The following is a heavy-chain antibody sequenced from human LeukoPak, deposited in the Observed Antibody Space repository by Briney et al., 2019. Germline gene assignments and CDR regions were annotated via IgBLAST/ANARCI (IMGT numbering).Heavy chain of an antibody. CDR3: AREFSGSYADY. J-gene: IGHJ4*02. Sequence: PSETLSLTCNVSGGSISSSSYYWGWIRQPPGKGLELIGNIYYSGTTYYNPSLKSRVTISVDTSKNQFSLNLSSVTAADTAVYYCAREFSGSYADYWGQGTLVTVSS. CDR1: GGSISSSSYY. CDR2: IYYSGTT. D-gene: IGHD1-26*01. V-gene: IGHV4-39*07.